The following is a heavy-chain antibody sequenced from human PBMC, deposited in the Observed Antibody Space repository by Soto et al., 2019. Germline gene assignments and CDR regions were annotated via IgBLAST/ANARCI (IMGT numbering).Heavy chain of an antibody. D-gene: IGHD3-3*01. CDR2: IYYSGST. CDR3: ARGNDFWSGYYYFDY. J-gene: IGHJ4*02. Sequence: PSETLSLTCTVSGGSVSSGSYYWSWIRQPPGKGLEWIGYIYYSGSTNYNPSLRSRVTISVDTSKNQFSLKLSSVTAADTAVYYCARGNDFWSGYYYFDYWGQGTQVTVSS. CDR1: GGSVSSGSYY. V-gene: IGHV4-61*01.